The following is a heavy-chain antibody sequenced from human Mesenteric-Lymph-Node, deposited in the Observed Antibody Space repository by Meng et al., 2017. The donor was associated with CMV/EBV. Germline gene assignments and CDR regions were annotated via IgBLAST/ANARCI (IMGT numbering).Heavy chain of an antibody. J-gene: IGHJ6*02. V-gene: IGHV3-30*02. CDR3: AKEVFWRGQWAYGMDV. Sequence: GESLKISCAASGFTFSIYGMHWVRQAPGKGLEWVAFIRYDGNKVYYGDSAKGRFTIYRDNSKNLVSLQMNSLRAEDTAVYYCAKEVFWRGQWAYGMDVWGQGTTVTVSS. D-gene: IGHD3-3*01. CDR1: GFTFSIYG. CDR2: IRYDGNKV.